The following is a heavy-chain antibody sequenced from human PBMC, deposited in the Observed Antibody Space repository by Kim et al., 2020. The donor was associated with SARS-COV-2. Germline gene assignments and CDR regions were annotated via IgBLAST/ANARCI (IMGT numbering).Heavy chain of an antibody. J-gene: IGHJ6*02. CDR2: ISYDGSNK. D-gene: IGHD3-22*01. Sequence: GGSLRLSCAASGFTFSSYGMHWVRQAPGKGLEWVAVISYDGSNKYYADSVKGRFTISRDNSKNTLYLQMNSLRAEDTAVYYCAKDDYYDSSGYKTDYYYGMDVWGQGTTVTVSS. CDR3: AKDDYYDSSGYKTDYYYGMDV. CDR1: GFTFSSYG. V-gene: IGHV3-30*18.